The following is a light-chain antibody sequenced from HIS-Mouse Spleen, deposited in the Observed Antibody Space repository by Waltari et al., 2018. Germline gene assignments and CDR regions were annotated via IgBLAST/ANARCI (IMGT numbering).Light chain of an antibody. CDR1: SSDVGGYNY. CDR2: DAS. CDR3: CSYAGSYTGV. J-gene: IGLJ1*01. Sequence: QSALTQPRSVSGSPGQSVTISCTGTSSDVGGYNYVSWYQQHPGKAPKLMIYDASKRPAGVPVRFSGSKSDNTASLTISGIQAEDEADYYCCSYAGSYTGVFGTGTKVTVL. V-gene: IGLV2-11*01.